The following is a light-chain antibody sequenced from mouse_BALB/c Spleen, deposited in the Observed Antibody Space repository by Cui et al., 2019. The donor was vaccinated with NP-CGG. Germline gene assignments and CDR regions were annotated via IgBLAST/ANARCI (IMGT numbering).Light chain of an antibody. CDR3: ALWYSNHWV. V-gene: IGLV1*01. Sequence: QAVVPQASATTTSPGETVTLTCRSNTGAVTTSNYANWVQEKPDHLFTGLIGGTNNRVPGVPARFSGSLIGDKAALTITGAQTEDEAIYFCALWYSNHWVFGGGTKLTVL. CDR1: TGAVTTSNY. J-gene: IGLJ1*01. CDR2: GTN.